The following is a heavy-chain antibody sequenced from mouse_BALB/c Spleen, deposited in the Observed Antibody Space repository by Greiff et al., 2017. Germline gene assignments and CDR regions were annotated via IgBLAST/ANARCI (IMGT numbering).Heavy chain of an antibody. V-gene: IGHV5-6-3*01. CDR1: GFPFSSYG. J-gene: IGHJ2*01. CDR3: ARDGNYFGW. CDR2: INSNGGST. Sequence: VMLVESGGGLVQPGGSLKLSCAASGFPFSSYGMSWVRQTPDKRLELVATINSNGGSTYYPDSVKGRFTISRDNAKNTLYLQVSSLKSEDTAMDYCARDGNYFGWWGQGTTLTV. D-gene: IGHD4-1*01.